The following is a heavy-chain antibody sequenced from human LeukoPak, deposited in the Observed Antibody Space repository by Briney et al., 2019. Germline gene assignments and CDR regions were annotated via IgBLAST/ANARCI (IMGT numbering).Heavy chain of an antibody. CDR1: GFALKSYS. J-gene: IGHJ6*03. CDR3: ARRSYRGVIGLYYYYYMDV. CDR2: IKEDGSEK. V-gene: IGHV3-7*01. Sequence: PGGSLRLSCAGSGFALKSYSLTWVRQAPGKGLEWVANIKEDGSEKYYVDSVKGRFTMSRDNAKNSVYLQMNRLRVEDTAVYYCARRSYRGVIGLYYYYYMDVWGKGTPVTVSS. D-gene: IGHD3-16*02.